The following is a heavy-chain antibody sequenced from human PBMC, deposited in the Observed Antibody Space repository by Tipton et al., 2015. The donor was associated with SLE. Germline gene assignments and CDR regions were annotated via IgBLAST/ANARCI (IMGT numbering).Heavy chain of an antibody. CDR2: ISGDEGRT. CDR3: ARFKGAFDGFDA. D-gene: IGHD3-16*01. J-gene: IGHJ3*01. Sequence: SLRLSCAASGFTFSNYWMHWVRQDPGKGLVWVSRISGDEGRTNYADSVKGRFIISRDNAKNTLYLQMNSLRAEDTSLYYCARFKGAFDGFDAWGQGTMVTVSS. V-gene: IGHV3-74*01. CDR1: GFTFSNYW.